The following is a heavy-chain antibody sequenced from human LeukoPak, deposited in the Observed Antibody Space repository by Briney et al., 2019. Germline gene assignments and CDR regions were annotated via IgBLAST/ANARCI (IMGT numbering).Heavy chain of an antibody. Sequence: SETLSLTCTVSGDSVSSGGYYWSWIRQPPGKGLEWIGYIYYSGSTNYNPSLKSRVTISVDTSRNQFSLKLNSVTAADTAVYYCARLRGGIFDYWGQGTLVTVSS. CDR3: ARLRGGIFDY. CDR2: IYYSGST. D-gene: IGHD5-24*01. J-gene: IGHJ4*02. V-gene: IGHV4-61*08. CDR1: GDSVSSGGYY.